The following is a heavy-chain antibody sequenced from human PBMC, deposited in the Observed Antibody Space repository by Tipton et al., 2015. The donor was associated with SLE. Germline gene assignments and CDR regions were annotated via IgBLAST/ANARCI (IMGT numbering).Heavy chain of an antibody. Sequence: TLSLTCTVSGGSISSGSYYWSWIRQPAGKGLEWIGRIYTSGRTNYNPSLKSRVTISVDTSKNQFSLKLSSVTAADTAVYYCARDLTGLGFDYWDQGTLVTVSS. D-gene: IGHD1-20*01. V-gene: IGHV4-61*02. J-gene: IGHJ4*02. CDR1: GGSISSGSYY. CDR3: ARDLTGLGFDY. CDR2: IYTSGRT.